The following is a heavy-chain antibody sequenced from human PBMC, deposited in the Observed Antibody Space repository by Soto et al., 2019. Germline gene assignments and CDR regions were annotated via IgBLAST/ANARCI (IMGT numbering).Heavy chain of an antibody. D-gene: IGHD2-21*02. V-gene: IGHV1-3*05. Sequence: QVQLVQSGAEEKKPGAALNVSCKASGYTVTSYAMHWVRQAPGQRLEWMGWINAGNGNPKYSQKFKGRVTITRDTSASTAYMELRSLRSEDTAVYYCARSMVVVTALDYWGQGTLVTVSS. CDR3: ARSMVVVTALDY. CDR1: GYTVTSYA. J-gene: IGHJ4*02. CDR2: INAGNGNP.